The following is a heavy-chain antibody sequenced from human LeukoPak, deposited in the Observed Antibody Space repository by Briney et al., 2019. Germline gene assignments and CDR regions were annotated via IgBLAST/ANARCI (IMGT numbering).Heavy chain of an antibody. V-gene: IGHV3-30-3*01. Sequence: GRSLRLSCAASGFIFSSRAMHWVRQAPGKGLEWVAFISYDGSNKHYAEPVQGRFTISRDNSKNTLYLQMNSLRPEDTAVYYCARARFGYNRGPFDYWGQGILVTVSS. D-gene: IGHD5-24*01. J-gene: IGHJ4*02. CDR3: ARARFGYNRGPFDY. CDR2: ISYDGSNK. CDR1: GFIFSSRA.